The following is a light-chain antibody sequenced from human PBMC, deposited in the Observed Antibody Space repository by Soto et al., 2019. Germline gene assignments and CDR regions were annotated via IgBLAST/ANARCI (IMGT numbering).Light chain of an antibody. CDR3: LQYNRYRT. CDR1: QSISRW. V-gene: IGKV1-5*01. CDR2: GAS. J-gene: IGKJ1*01. Sequence: DIQMTQSPSTQSASVGDRVTITCRASQSISRWLAWYQQKPGEAPKLLIHGASSLESGVPSRFSGGGSGTEFTLTISRLQPDDFATYYCLQYNRYRTFGQGTKVEIK.